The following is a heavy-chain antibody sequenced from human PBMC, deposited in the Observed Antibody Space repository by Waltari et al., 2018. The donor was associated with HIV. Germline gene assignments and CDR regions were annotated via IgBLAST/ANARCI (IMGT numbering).Heavy chain of an antibody. Sequence: EVQLVESGGGLVQPGGSLRLSCAASGFTFNKYWMTWVRQAPGKGLEWVANIKQDESEKYYVDSLKGRFTISRDNAKNSLFLQMNSLRVEDTAVYYCAREGLYDSSGYYFDYWGQGTLVTVSS. CDR2: IKQDESEK. J-gene: IGHJ4*02. D-gene: IGHD3-22*01. CDR1: GFTFNKYW. V-gene: IGHV3-7*01. CDR3: AREGLYDSSGYYFDY.